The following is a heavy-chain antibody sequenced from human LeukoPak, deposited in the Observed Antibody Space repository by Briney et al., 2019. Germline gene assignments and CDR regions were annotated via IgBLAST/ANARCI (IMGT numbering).Heavy chain of an antibody. CDR3: ARDKAFLGYYDTSGYFQQWFDS. V-gene: IGHV1-18*01. Sequence: ASVKVSCKASGYTFTSYGISWVRQAPGQGLECMGWISAYNGNTNYAQKLQGRVTMTTDTSTSTAYMDMRSLGFDDTAVYYCARDKAFLGYYDTSGYFQQWFDSWGQGTLVTVSS. CDR2: ISAYNGNT. D-gene: IGHD3-22*01. CDR1: GYTFTSYG. J-gene: IGHJ5*01.